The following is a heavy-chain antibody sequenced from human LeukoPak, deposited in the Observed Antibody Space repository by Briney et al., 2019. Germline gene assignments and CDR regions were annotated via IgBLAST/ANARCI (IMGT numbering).Heavy chain of an antibody. V-gene: IGHV4-30-4*08. CDR3: AREANYYDSSGYPTPLFDY. CDR1: GGSISSGGYY. CDR2: IYYSGST. D-gene: IGHD3-22*01. Sequence: SQTLSLTCTVSGGSISSGGYYWSWIRQPPGKGLEWIGYIYYSGSTYYNPSLKSRVTISVDTSKNQFSLKLSSVTAADTAVYYCAREANYYDSSGYPTPLFDYWGQGTQVTVSS. J-gene: IGHJ4*02.